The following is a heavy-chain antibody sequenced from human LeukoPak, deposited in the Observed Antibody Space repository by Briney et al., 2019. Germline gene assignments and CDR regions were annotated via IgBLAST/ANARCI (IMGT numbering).Heavy chain of an antibody. J-gene: IGHJ5*02. CDR2: IYYSGST. D-gene: IGHD3-3*01. Sequence: SETLSLTCTVSGGSISSYYWSWIRQPPGKGLEWIGYIYYSGSTNYNPSLKGRVTISVDTSKNQLSLKLSSVTAADTAVYYCARERYDFWSGYSYKWFDPWGQGTRVIVSS. CDR3: ARERYDFWSGYSYKWFDP. V-gene: IGHV4-59*01. CDR1: GGSISSYY.